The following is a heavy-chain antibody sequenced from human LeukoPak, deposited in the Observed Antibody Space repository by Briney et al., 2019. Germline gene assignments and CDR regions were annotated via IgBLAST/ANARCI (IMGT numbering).Heavy chain of an antibody. CDR3: AGKDYYDSSGYYPTLVAFDI. D-gene: IGHD3-22*01. V-gene: IGHV3-21*01. J-gene: IGHJ3*02. CDR2: ISSSSSYI. Sequence: GGSLRLSCAASGFTFSSYSMNWVRQAPGKGLEWVSSISSSSSYIYYADSVKGRFTISRDNAKNSLHLQMNSLRAEDTAVYYCAGKDYYDSSGYYPTLVAFDIWGQGTMVTVSS. CDR1: GFTFSSYS.